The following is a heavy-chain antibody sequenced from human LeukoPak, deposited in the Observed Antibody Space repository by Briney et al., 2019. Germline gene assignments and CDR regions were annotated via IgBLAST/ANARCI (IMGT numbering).Heavy chain of an antibody. Sequence: KPSETLSLTCAVYGGSFSGYYWSWIRQPPGKGLEWIGEINHSGSTNYNPSLKSRVTISVDTSKNQFSLKLSSVTAADTAVYYCARDEVGATLGGFDYWGQGTLVTVSS. CDR3: ARDEVGATLGGFDY. J-gene: IGHJ4*02. V-gene: IGHV4-34*01. D-gene: IGHD1-26*01. CDR2: INHSGST. CDR1: GGSFSGYY.